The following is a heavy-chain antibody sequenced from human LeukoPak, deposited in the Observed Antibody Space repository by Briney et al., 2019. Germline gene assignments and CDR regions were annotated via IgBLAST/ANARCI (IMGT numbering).Heavy chain of an antibody. CDR2: ISSSSSYI. CDR3: ARDLYYDSLLGY. CDR1: GFTFSSYS. D-gene: IGHD3-22*01. Sequence: GGSLRLSCAASGFTFSSYSMNWVSQAPGKGMEWDSSISSSSSYIYYADSVKGRFTISRDNAKNSLYLQMNSLRAEDTAVYYCARDLYYDSLLGYWGQGTLVTVSS. V-gene: IGHV3-21*01. J-gene: IGHJ4*02.